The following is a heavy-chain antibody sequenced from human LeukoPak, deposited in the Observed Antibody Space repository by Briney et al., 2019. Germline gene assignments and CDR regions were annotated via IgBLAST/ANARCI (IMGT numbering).Heavy chain of an antibody. CDR2: ISGSGGST. CDR3: AKDGEGTNDCSGGSCYLDDY. D-gene: IGHD2-15*01. CDR1: GFTFSRYA. J-gene: IGHJ4*02. Sequence: GGSLRLSCAASGFTFSRYAMSWVRQAPGKGLEWVSAISGSGGSTYYADSVKGRFTISRDNSKNTLYLQMNILRAEDTAVYYCAKDGEGTNDCSGGSCYLDDYWGQGTLVTVSS. V-gene: IGHV3-23*01.